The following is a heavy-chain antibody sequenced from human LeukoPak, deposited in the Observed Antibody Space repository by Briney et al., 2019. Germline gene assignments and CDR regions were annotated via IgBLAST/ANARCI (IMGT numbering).Heavy chain of an antibody. D-gene: IGHD3-3*01. CDR1: GYTFTSYD. V-gene: IGHV1-8*01. CDR3: ARGPYYDFWSGYYRAFDI. Sequence: SVKVSCKASGYTFTSYDINWVRQATGQGLEWMGWMNPNSGNTGYAQKFQGRVTMTRNTSISTAYMELSSLRSEDTAVYYCARGPYYDFWSGYYRAFDIWGQGTMVTVSS. J-gene: IGHJ3*02. CDR2: MNPNSGNT.